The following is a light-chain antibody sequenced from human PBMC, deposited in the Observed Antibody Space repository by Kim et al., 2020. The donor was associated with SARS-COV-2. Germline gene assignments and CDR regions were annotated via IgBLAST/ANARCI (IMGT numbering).Light chain of an antibody. CDR1: QTVRSTY. J-gene: IGKJ1*01. CDR2: GTS. CDR3: QQYGNS. Sequence: RSLSPGERATLSCRASQTVRSTYLAWYQQKPGQAPRLLIYGTSNRATGIPDRFSGSGSGTDFTLTISRLEPEDFAVYYCQQYGNSFGQGTKVDIK. V-gene: IGKV3-20*01.